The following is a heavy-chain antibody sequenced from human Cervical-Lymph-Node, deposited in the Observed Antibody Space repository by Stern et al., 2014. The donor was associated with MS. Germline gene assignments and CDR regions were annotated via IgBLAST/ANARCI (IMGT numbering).Heavy chain of an antibody. CDR3: TRGVTIFGVVGGAFDP. Sequence: EVQLVESGGGLVKPGRSLRLSCSASGFTFGDYAMSWFRQAPGKGLEWVGFIRSKADGGPTEYAASVKGRFTISRDDSKSIAYLQMNSLKTEDTAVYYCTRGVTIFGVVGGAFDPWGQGTLVTVSS. D-gene: IGHD3-3*01. CDR1: GFTFGDYA. V-gene: IGHV3-49*05. J-gene: IGHJ5*02. CDR2: IRSKADGGPT.